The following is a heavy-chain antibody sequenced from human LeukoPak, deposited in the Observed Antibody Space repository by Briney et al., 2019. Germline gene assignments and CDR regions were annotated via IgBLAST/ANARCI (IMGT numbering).Heavy chain of an antibody. D-gene: IGHD2-2*01. CDR1: GYTFTSYG. Sequence: ASVKVSCKASGYTFTSYGISWVRQAPGQGLEWMGWISAYNGNTNYAQKLQGRVTMTTDTSTSTAYMELRSLTSDDTAVYYCGVVVVPAAMGASYFDYWGQGTLVTVSS. CDR2: ISAYNGNT. V-gene: IGHV1-18*01. J-gene: IGHJ4*02. CDR3: GVVVVPAAMGASYFDY.